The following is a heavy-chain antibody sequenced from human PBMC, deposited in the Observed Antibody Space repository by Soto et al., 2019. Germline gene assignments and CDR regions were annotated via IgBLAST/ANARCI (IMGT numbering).Heavy chain of an antibody. J-gene: IGHJ4*02. Sequence: QVQLVESGGGVVQPGRSQRLSCAASGFTFSGYGMHWVRQAPGKGLEWVGVITFDGSNKYYADSVKGRFTISRDNSKNTLYLQMNSLSAEDTAVYYCAKVRPSASSGYYFDYWGQGTLVTVSS. CDR3: AKVRPSASSGYYFDY. D-gene: IGHD3-22*01. V-gene: IGHV3-30*18. CDR1: GFTFSGYG. CDR2: ITFDGSNK.